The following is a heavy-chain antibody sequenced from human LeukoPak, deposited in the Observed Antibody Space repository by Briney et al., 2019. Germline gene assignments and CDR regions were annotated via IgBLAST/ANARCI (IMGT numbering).Heavy chain of an antibody. D-gene: IGHD3-3*01. Sequence: GGSLRLSCAASGFTFSSYAMSWVRQAPGNGLEWVSAISGSGGSTYYADSVKGRFTISRDNSKNTLYLQMNSLRAEDTAVYYCAKEGDYDFWSGYHNPLNYFDYWGQGTLVTVSS. V-gene: IGHV3-23*01. CDR3: AKEGDYDFWSGYHNPLNYFDY. CDR2: ISGSGGST. CDR1: GFTFSSYA. J-gene: IGHJ4*02.